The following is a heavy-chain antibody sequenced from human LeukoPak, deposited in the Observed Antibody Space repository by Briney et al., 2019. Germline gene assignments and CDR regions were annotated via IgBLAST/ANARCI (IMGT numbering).Heavy chain of an antibody. CDR2: ISGSGGST. V-gene: IGHV3-23*01. J-gene: IGHJ4*02. CDR1: GFTFSSYA. Sequence: PGGSLRLSCAASGFTFSSYAMSWVRQAPGKGLEWVSAISGSGGSTYYADSVKGRFTISRDNSKNTLYLQMNSLRAEDTAVYYCAKFDRMVRGVPFGPDYWGQGTLVTVSS. CDR3: AKFDRMVRGVPFGPDY. D-gene: IGHD3-10*01.